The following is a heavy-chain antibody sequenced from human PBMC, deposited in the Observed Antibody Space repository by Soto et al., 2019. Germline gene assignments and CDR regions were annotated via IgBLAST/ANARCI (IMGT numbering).Heavy chain of an antibody. V-gene: IGHV1-2*04. Sequence: GASVKVSCKASGYTFTGYYMHWVRQAPGQGLEWMGWINPNSGGTNYAQKFQGWVTMTRDTSISTAYMELSRLRSDDTAVYYCARDLLSNSSSWYFWPGNLLDPSGQGSLVIVSS. CDR1: GYTFTGYY. CDR2: INPNSGGT. CDR3: ARDLLSNSSSWYFWPGNLLDP. J-gene: IGHJ5*02. D-gene: IGHD6-13*01.